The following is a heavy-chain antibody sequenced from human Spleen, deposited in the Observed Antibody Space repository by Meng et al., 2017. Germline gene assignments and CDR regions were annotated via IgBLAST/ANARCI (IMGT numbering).Heavy chain of an antibody. CDR2: IYQSGST. CDR1: GGSISSSNW. D-gene: IGHD2-21*01. CDR3: ARNGAYCLDS. Sequence: QVQLQGSGPGLVKPSGTLSLTCVFSGGSISSSNWWSWVRQPPGKGLQWIGEIYQSGSTSSYNPSLRSRVTMSLDTSRNQISLMLTSVTAADTAVYYCARNGAYCLDSWGQGTLVTVSS. V-gene: IGHV4-4*02. J-gene: IGHJ4*02.